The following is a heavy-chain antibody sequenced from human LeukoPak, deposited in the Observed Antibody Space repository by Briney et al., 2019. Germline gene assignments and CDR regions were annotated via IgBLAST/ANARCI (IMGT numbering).Heavy chain of an antibody. Sequence: ASVKVSCKASGYTFTSYDINWVRQATGQGLEWMGWMNPNSGNTGYAQKFQGRVTMTRNTSISTAYMELSSLRSEDTAVYYCARGRREESGSYLVLYYYYYMDVWGKGTTVTVSS. J-gene: IGHJ6*03. V-gene: IGHV1-8*01. CDR2: MNPNSGNT. CDR1: GYTFTSYD. D-gene: IGHD1-26*01. CDR3: ARGRREESGSYLVLYYYYYMDV.